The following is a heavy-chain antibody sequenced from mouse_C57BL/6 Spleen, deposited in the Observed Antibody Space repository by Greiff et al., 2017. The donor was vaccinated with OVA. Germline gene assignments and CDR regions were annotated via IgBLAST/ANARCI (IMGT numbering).Heavy chain of an antibody. CDR1: GFFLRSFCLG. V-gene: IGHV8-8*01. CDR3: ARVPSTGKVYYFDY. Sequence: TLKASGPGLLLPSHTLRLTCSFSGFFLRSFCLGVGWFRQPSGLGLEWLAHIWWDDDKYYNPALKSRLTISKDTSKNQVFLKIANVDTADTATYYCARVPSTGKVYYFDYWGQGTTLTVSS. D-gene: IGHD4-1*01. J-gene: IGHJ2*01. CDR2: IWWDDDK.